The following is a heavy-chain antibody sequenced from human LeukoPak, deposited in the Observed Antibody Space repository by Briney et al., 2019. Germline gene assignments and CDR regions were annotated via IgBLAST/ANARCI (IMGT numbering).Heavy chain of an antibody. D-gene: IGHD1-26*01. CDR2: IKQDGSEK. V-gene: IGHV3-7*05. CDR1: GFTFSSYW. J-gene: IGHJ4*02. Sequence: GGSLRLSCAASGFTFSSYWMNWVRQAPGKGLEWVGNIKQDGSEKHYVDSVKGRLTISRDNAKNSLYLQMNSLRAEDTAVYYCARGGTYYGRVDYWGQGTLVTVPS. CDR3: ARGGTYYGRVDY.